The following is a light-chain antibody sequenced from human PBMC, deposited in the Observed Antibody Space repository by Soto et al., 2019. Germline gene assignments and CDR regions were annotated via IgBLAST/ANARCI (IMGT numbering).Light chain of an antibody. CDR1: QSVSNNY. CDR2: GAS. CDR3: QQYGSSGT. J-gene: IGKJ1*01. Sequence: EIVLTQSPGTLSLCQGERATLSCRASQSVSNNYLAWYQQKPGQAPRLLIYGASNRATGIPDRFSGSGSGTDFTLTISRLEPEDFAVYYCQQYGSSGTFGQGTKVDI. V-gene: IGKV3-20*01.